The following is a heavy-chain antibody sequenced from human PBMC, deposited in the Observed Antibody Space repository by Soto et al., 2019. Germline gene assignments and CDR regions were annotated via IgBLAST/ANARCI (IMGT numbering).Heavy chain of an antibody. J-gene: IGHJ4*02. CDR2: IDDSGYT. CDR3: ARKQAGFFYGIDY. V-gene: IGHV4-31*03. Sequence: PSETLSLTCTVSGGSISTGGYYWSWIRQYPGKGLEWLGYIDDSGYTFYNPSLQSRLTLSMDTPKNQFSLKMSSATAADTAVYFCARKQAGFFYGIDYWGQGTLVTVSS. D-gene: IGHD3-3*01. CDR1: GGSISTGGYY.